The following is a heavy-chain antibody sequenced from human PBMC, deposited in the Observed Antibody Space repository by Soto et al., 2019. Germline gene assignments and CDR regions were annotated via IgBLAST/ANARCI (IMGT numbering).Heavy chain of an antibody. CDR2: ISGSGGST. CDR1: GFTFSSYA. D-gene: IGHD3-16*01. V-gene: IGHV3-23*01. CDR3: ANQEVDDFTYRVYFQH. Sequence: GGSLRLSCAASGFTFSSYAMSWVRQAPGKGLEWVSAISGSGGSTYYADSVKGRFTISRDNSKNTLYLQMNSLRAEDTAVYYCANQEVDDFTYRVYFQHWGQGTLVTVSS. J-gene: IGHJ1*01.